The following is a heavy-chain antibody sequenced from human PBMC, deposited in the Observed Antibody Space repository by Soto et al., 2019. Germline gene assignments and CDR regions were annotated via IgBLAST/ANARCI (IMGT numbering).Heavy chain of an antibody. CDR2: IWYDGSNK. Sequence: GGSLRLSCAASGFTFSSYGMHWVRQAPGKGLEWVAVIWYDGSNKYYADSVKGRFTISRDNSKNTLYLQMNSLRAEDTAVYYCAREDTANYYYYYGMDVRGQGTTVTVSS. CDR3: AREDTANYYYYYGMDV. CDR1: GFTFSSYG. V-gene: IGHV3-33*01. D-gene: IGHD5-18*01. J-gene: IGHJ6*02.